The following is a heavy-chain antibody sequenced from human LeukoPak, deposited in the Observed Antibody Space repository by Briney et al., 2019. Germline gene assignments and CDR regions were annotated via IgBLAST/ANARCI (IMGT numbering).Heavy chain of an antibody. V-gene: IGHV1-2*02. CDR3: ARGPHIVVVPAGNWFDP. CDR1: GYTFTGYY. CDR2: INPNSGGT. J-gene: IGHJ5*02. D-gene: IGHD2-2*01. Sequence: ASVKVSCKASGYTFTGYYMHWVRQAPGLGLEWMGWINPNSGGTNYAQKFQGRVTMTRDTSISTAYMELSRLRSDDTAVYYCARGPHIVVVPAGNWFDPWGQGTLVTVSS.